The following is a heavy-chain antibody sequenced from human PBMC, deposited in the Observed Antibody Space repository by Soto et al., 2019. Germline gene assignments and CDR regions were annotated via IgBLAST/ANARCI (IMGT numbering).Heavy chain of an antibody. D-gene: IGHD1-26*01. CDR2: IWYDGSNK. Sequence: GGSLRLSCAASGFTFSSYGMHWVRQAPGKGLEWVAVIWYDGSNKYYADSVKGRFTISRDNSKNTLYLQMNSLRAEDTAVYYCAKDQGFKYSGSHWPDYWGQGTLVTVSS. V-gene: IGHV3-33*06. CDR1: GFTFSSYG. CDR3: AKDQGFKYSGSHWPDY. J-gene: IGHJ4*02.